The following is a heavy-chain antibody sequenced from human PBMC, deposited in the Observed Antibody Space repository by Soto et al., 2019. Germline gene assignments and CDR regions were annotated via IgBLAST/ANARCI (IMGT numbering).Heavy chain of an antibody. V-gene: IGHV4-34*01. CDR2: INHSGST. CDR3: ARVGPWVPYYYDSSPYTFENWFDP. Sequence: SETLSLTCAVYGGSFSGYYWSWIRQPPGKGLEWIGEINHSGSTNYNPSLKSRVTISVDTSKNQFSLKLNSVTAADTAVYYCARVGPWVPYYYDSSPYTFENWFDPWGQGTLVTVSS. CDR1: GGSFSGYY. J-gene: IGHJ5*02. D-gene: IGHD3-22*01.